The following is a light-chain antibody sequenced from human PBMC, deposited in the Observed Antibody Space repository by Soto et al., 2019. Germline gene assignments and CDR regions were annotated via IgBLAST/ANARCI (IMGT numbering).Light chain of an antibody. CDR2: DVT. V-gene: IGLV2-11*01. J-gene: IGLJ3*02. CDR1: SSDVGGYNY. CDR3: CSYAGGYTWV. Sequence: QSALTQPRSVSGSPEQSVTISCTGTSSDVGGYNYVSCYQHHPGKAPKLMIYDVTKRPSGVPDRFSGSKSGNTASLTISGLQAGDEADYYCCSYAGGYTWVFGGGTKLTVL.